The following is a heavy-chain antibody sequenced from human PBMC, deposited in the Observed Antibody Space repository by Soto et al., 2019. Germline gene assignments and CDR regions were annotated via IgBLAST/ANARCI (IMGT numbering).Heavy chain of an antibody. J-gene: IGHJ4*02. CDR1: GYSFTTYW. V-gene: IGHV5-10-1*01. CDR2: IDPTDSYT. CDR3: ARLGSVGLNYYGSGSYPY. D-gene: IGHD3-10*01. Sequence: PGESLKISCQASGYSFTTYWISWVRQMPGKGLECMGRIDPTDSYTDYGPSFEGHVTMSVDRSINTAFLEWSSLKASDTAMYYCARLGSVGLNYYGSGSYPYWGQGTLVTVSS.